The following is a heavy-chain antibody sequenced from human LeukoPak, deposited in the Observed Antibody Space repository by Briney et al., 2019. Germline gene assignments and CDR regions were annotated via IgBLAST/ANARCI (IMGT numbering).Heavy chain of an antibody. Sequence: SETLSLTCAVSGGSISSSNWWSWVRQPPGKGLEWIGEIYRSGSTNYNPSLKSRVTISVDKSKNQFSLKLSSVTAADAAVYYCAGSSGYSSGWYDLYFQHWGQGTLVTVSS. CDR3: AGSSGYSSGWYDLYFQH. V-gene: IGHV4-4*02. CDR2: IYRSGST. J-gene: IGHJ1*01. CDR1: GGSISSSNW. D-gene: IGHD6-19*01.